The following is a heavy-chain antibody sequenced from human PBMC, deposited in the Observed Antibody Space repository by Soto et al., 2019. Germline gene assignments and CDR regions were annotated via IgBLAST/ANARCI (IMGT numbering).Heavy chain of an antibody. CDR1: GGSFSGYY. Sequence: PSETLSLTCAVYGGSFSGYYWSWIRQPPGKGLEWIGEINHSGSTNYNPSLKSRVTISVDTSKNQFSLKLSSVTAADTAVYYCARSGAAGYSYGGEKWDYWGQGTLVTVSS. V-gene: IGHV4-34*01. CDR3: ARSGAAGYSYGGEKWDY. CDR2: INHSGST. J-gene: IGHJ4*02. D-gene: IGHD5-18*01.